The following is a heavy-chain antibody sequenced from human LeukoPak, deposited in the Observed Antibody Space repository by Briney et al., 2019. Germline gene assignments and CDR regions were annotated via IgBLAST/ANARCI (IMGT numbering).Heavy chain of an antibody. Sequence: PSQTLSLTCTVSSYSISSGYYWGWVRQPPGKGLEWIGSIYHSGSAYYNPSLKSRVIISVDTSKDQFSLRLTSVTAADTAVYYCARESNYGDYAYWGQGTLVTVSS. V-gene: IGHV4-38-2*02. CDR1: SYSISSGYY. CDR3: ARESNYGDYAY. CDR2: IYHSGSA. D-gene: IGHD4-17*01. J-gene: IGHJ4*02.